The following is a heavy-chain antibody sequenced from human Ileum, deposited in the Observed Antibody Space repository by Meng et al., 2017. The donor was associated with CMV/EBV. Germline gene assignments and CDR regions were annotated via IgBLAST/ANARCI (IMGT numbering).Heavy chain of an antibody. J-gene: IGHJ6*02. V-gene: IGHV3-15*01. CDR2: IKSKAAGGTT. D-gene: IGHD3-16*01. Sequence: GESLKISCAASGFTFNNAWMSWVRQAPGEGLEWVGRIKSKAAGGTTDYAAPVKGRFTISRDNAKNSLYLQMNSLRAEDTAVYYCAREEGGGGTYGMDVWGQGTTVTVSS. CDR1: GFTFNNAW. CDR3: AREEGGGGTYGMDV.